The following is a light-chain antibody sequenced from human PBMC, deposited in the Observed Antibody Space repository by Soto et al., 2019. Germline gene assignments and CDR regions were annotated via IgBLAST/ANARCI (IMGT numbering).Light chain of an antibody. CDR1: QGIGDT. J-gene: IGKJ1*01. CDR3: QQYGSSPRT. V-gene: IGKV3-20*01. CDR2: GAS. Sequence: EVVMRQSPATLSVSPGEGATLSCRASQGIGDTLAWYQHKPGQTPRLLIYGASSRATGIPDRFSGSGSGTDFTLTISRLEPEDFAVYYCQQYGSSPRTFGQGPKVDIK.